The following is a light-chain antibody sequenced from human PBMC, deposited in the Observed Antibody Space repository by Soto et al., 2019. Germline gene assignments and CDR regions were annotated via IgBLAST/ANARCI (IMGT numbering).Light chain of an antibody. J-gene: IGKJ2*01. CDR2: GGS. Sequence: DILLTQSPDTLSLSPGERATLSCRASQSISSNYLAWYQQKPGQAPRLLIFGGSTRASGIPDKFSGGGSGTDFTLTISRLEPEDFAVYYCQQYGGSPRGTFGQGTKVEIK. CDR1: QSISSNY. V-gene: IGKV3-20*01. CDR3: QQYGGSPRGT.